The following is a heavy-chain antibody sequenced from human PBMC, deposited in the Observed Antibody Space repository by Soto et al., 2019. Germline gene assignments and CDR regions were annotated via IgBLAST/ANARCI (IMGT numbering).Heavy chain of an antibody. Sequence: QVQLVQSGAEVKKPGASVKVSCKASGYTFTSYDINWVRQATGQGLEWMGWMNPNSGNTGYAQKFQGRVTMTRNTAISTAYMELSSVRSEDTAVYYCARTFRILRFLGWSYYMDVWGKGATVSVSS. V-gene: IGHV1-8*01. D-gene: IGHD3-3*01. CDR1: GYTFTSYD. J-gene: IGHJ6*03. CDR2: MNPNSGNT. CDR3: ARTFRILRFLGWSYYMDV.